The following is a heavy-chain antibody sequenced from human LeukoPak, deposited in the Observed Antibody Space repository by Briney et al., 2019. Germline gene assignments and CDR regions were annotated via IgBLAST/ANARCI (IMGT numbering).Heavy chain of an antibody. CDR3: AKTVGGGLGWNFDL. J-gene: IGHJ2*01. D-gene: IGHD2-15*01. Sequence: GRSLRLSCAASGFTFADYAVHWVRQGPGKGLEWVSGISRNSGRIGYADSVRGRFTISRDNAQNSLYLQMNSLRGDDTALYYCAKTVGGGLGWNFDLWGRGTLVTVSS. CDR1: GFTFADYA. CDR2: ISRNSGRI. V-gene: IGHV3-9*01.